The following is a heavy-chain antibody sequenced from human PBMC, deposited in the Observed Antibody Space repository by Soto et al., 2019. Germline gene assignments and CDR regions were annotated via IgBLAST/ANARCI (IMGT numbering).Heavy chain of an antibody. CDR1: GYTFTSYG. D-gene: IGHD6-19*01. CDR3: ARDGLAVADKNWFDP. J-gene: IGHJ5*02. Sequence: ASVTVSCKASGYTFTSYGISWVRQAPGQGLEWMGWISAYNGNTNYAQKLQGRVTMTTDTSTSTAYMELRSLRSDDTAVYYCARDGLAVADKNWFDPWGQGTLVTVSS. CDR2: ISAYNGNT. V-gene: IGHV1-18*01.